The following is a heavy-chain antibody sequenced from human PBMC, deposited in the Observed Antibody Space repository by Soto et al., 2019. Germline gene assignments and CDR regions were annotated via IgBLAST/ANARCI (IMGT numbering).Heavy chain of an antibody. CDR2: IKGDDITT. D-gene: IGHD4-17*01. J-gene: IGHJ4*02. CDR3: ARGLYGAYGQDF. CDR1: GFTFSSYW. V-gene: IGHV3-74*01. Sequence: GGSLRLSCAASGFTFSSYWIHWVRQATGKGQVWVSRIKGDDITTNYADSVKGRFTISRYNAKNTVFLQMHSLRAEDTALYYCARGLYGAYGQDFWGQGILVTVSS.